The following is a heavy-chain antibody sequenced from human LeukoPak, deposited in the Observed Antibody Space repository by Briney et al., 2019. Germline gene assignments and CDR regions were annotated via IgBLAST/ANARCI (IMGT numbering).Heavy chain of an antibody. CDR1: GDSISSGLYA. CDR3: ARPWSHSKTEDY. V-gene: IGHV4-39*01. Sequence: PSETLSLTCTVSGDSISSGLYAWGWIRQPPGEGLEWIGNIYHNGDTYYNPSLRSRVTISVDTSENQFSLNLRSVTAADTAVYYCARPWSHSKTEDYWGQGTVVTVSS. J-gene: IGHJ4*02. CDR2: IYHNGDT.